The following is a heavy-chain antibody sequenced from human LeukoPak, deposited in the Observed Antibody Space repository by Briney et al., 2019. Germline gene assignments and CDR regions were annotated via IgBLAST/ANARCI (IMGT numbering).Heavy chain of an antibody. D-gene: IGHD3-10*01. CDR3: AREGDSGSGGYSWFDP. V-gene: IGHV4-59*01. CDR2: IYSTGST. CDR1: GGDISNYH. Sequence: PSVTLSLTCTVSGGDISNYHWRWIRQPPGKELEWIGDIYSTGSTIYNPSLKSRVTISLDMSRNQFSLRLNSVTAADTAVYYCAREGDSGSGGYSWFDPWGQGTLITVSS. J-gene: IGHJ5*02.